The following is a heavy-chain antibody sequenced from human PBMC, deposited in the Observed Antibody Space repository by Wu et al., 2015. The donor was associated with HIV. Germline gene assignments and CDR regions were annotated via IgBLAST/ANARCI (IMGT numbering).Heavy chain of an antibody. CDR2: TNPNGGRT. Sequence: QVHLEQSGTEVKEPGTSVTMSCKASGYIFSDYYIHWVRQAPGQGLEWVGMTNPNGGRTRFARRLLGRATMSRDTSTSTIKLSLKYLESKDTAVYYCAREHYGAVSGLSMDVWGRGTALIVSS. CDR3: AREHYGAVSGLSMDV. CDR1: GYIFSDYY. V-gene: IGHV1-46*04. J-gene: IGHJ6*03. D-gene: IGHD4-17*01.